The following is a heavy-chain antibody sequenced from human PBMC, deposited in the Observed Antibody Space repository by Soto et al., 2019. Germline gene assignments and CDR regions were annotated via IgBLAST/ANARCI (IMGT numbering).Heavy chain of an antibody. D-gene: IGHD6-13*01. CDR2: IYYSGST. V-gene: IGHV4-59*01. CDR3: ARDLGSWNDY. CDR1: GGSISSYY. J-gene: IGHJ4*02. Sequence: SESLSLTCTFSGGSISSYYWSWIRQPPGKGLEWIGYIYYSGSTNYNPSLKSRVTISVDTSKNQFSLKLSSVTAADTAVYYCARDLGSWNDYWGQGTLVTVSS.